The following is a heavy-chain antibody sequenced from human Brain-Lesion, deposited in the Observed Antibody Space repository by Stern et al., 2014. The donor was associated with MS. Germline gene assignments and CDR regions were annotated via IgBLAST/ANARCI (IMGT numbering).Heavy chain of an antibody. CDR2: MYSRGGT. CDR3: ARKTDTAVGGDY. Sequence: EVQLVESGGGLIQPGGSLRLSCAASGVSGSTNFMSWVRQAPGKGLEWVSLMYSRGGTNYADSVKGRFTISRDSSKNTLYLQMSDLRAEDTAVYYCARKTDTAVGGDYWGPGTLVTVSS. V-gene: IGHV3-53*01. J-gene: IGHJ4*02. CDR1: GVSGSTNF. D-gene: IGHD5-18*01.